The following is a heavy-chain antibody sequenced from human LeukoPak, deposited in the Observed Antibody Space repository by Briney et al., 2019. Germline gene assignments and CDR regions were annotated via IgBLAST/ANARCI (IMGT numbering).Heavy chain of an antibody. J-gene: IGHJ4*02. V-gene: IGHV3-74*01. D-gene: IGHD1-26*01. Sequence: PGGSLRLSCAASGFTFSSYWMHWVRQAPGKGLVCVSRINSDGTSTVYADSVKGRFTISRDNAKNTVYLQMSGLGVDDTAVYYCARDNYYSIDYWGQGTLVTVSS. CDR1: GFTFSSYW. CDR2: INSDGTST. CDR3: ARDNYYSIDY.